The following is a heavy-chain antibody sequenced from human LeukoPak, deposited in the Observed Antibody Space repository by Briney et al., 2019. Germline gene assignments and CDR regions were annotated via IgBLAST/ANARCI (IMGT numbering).Heavy chain of an antibody. V-gene: IGHV3-66*01. J-gene: IGHJ4*02. Sequence: PGGSLRLSCAVSGFTFSRSAMSWVRQAPGKGLEWVSVTYSGGSTYYADSVKGRFTISRDNSKNTLYLQMNSLRAEDTAVYYCARGHYYFDYWGQGTLVTVSS. CDR1: GFTFSRSA. CDR3: ARGHYYFDY. CDR2: TYSGGST.